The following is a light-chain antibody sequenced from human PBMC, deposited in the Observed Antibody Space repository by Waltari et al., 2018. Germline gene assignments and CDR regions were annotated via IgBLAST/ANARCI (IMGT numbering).Light chain of an antibody. J-gene: IGKJ2*01. CDR2: GAS. CDR1: QSIDTD. Sequence: TCRASQSIDTDLNWYQHKPGTAPKLLIFGASSLHRSVPGRFSGSGSGTDFTLTITSLLPDDFATYYCQQSYSPPYTFGRGTKLEIK. CDR3: QQSYSPPYT. V-gene: IGKV1-39*01.